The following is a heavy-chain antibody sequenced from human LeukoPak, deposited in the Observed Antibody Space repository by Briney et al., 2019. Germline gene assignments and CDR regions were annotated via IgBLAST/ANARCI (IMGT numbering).Heavy chain of an antibody. CDR1: RYTFTTYA. J-gene: IGHJ4*02. D-gene: IGHD3-9*01. CDR3: ARSPHILTGENFDY. CDR2: INPNHGDT. Sequence: ASVKVSCKASRYTFTTYAMHWVRQAPGQGLEWMGWINPNHGDTNYAQKFQDRVSMTRDTSISTAYMQLSRLRSADTAVYYCARSPHILTGENFDYWGQGTLLTVSS. V-gene: IGHV1-2*02.